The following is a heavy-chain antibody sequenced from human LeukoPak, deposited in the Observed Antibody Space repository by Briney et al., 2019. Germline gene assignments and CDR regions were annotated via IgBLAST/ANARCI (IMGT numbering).Heavy chain of an antibody. CDR1: GGSISSYY. CDR2: IYTSGST. J-gene: IGHJ6*03. D-gene: IGHD3-10*01. V-gene: IGHV4-4*07. CDR3: ARLSRYMVRGVAHYYYYYMDV. Sequence: PSETLSLTCTVSGGSISSYYRSWIRQPAGKGLEWIGRIYTSGSTNYNPSLKSRVTMSVDTSKNQFSLKLSSVTAADTAVYYCARLSRYMVRGVAHYYYYYMDVWGKGTTVTVSS.